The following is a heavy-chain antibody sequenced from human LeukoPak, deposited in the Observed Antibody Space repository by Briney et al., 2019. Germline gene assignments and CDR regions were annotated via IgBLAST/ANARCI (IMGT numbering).Heavy chain of an antibody. J-gene: IGHJ4*02. CDR3: AREWGAVAGIDY. CDR2: INHSGST. D-gene: IGHD6-19*01. V-gene: IGHV4-34*01. Sequence: PSETLSLTCAVYAGSFSGYYWSWIRQPPGKGLEWIGEINHSGSTNYNPSLKSRVTISVDTSKNQFSLKLSSVTAADTAVYYCAREWGAVAGIDYWGQGTLVTVSS. CDR1: AGSFSGYY.